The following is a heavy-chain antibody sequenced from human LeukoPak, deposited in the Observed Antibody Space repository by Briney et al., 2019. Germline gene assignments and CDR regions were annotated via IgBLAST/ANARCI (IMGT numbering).Heavy chain of an antibody. Sequence: QSGGSLRLSCSASGFIFGDYAMSWVRQAPGKGLEWVAVIWYDGTNEDYADSVKGRFTISRDNSKNTLYLQMDSLRAEDTAVYYCAKEGRFWSGIWYFDHWGQGTLVTVSS. D-gene: IGHD3-3*01. CDR2: IWYDGTNE. V-gene: IGHV3-33*06. CDR3: AKEGRFWSGIWYFDH. J-gene: IGHJ4*02. CDR1: GFIFGDYA.